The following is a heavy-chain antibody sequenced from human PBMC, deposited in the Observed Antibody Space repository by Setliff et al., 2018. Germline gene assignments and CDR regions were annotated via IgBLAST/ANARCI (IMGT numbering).Heavy chain of an antibody. V-gene: IGHV4-34*01. D-gene: IGHD4-4*01. Sequence: NPSETLSLTCTVSGYSISSGHYWSWIRQPPGKGLEWIGEINHSGSTNYSPSLKSRVTISVDTSKNQFSLKLSSVTAADTAVYYCARGPNSNYEGAFDIWGQGTMVTVSS. CDR3: ARGPNSNYEGAFDI. CDR2: INHSGST. CDR1: GYSISSGHY. J-gene: IGHJ3*02.